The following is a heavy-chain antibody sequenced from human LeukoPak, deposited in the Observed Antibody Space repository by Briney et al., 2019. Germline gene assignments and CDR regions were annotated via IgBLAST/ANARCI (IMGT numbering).Heavy chain of an antibody. CDR3: AKGARIAAAGPYYYYYGMDV. CDR1: GFTFSSYA. J-gene: IGHJ6*02. D-gene: IGHD6-13*01. Sequence: PGGSLRLSCAASGFTFSSYAMHWVRQAPGKGLEWVSLISWDGGSTYYADSVKGRFTISRDNSKNSLYLQMNSLRTEDTALYYCAKGARIAAAGPYYYYYGMDVWGQGTTVTVSS. CDR2: ISWDGGST. V-gene: IGHV3-43*01.